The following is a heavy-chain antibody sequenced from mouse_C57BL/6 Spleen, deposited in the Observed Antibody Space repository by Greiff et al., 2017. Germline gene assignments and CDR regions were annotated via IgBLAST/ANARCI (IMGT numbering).Heavy chain of an antibody. CDR1: GYSITSGYD. D-gene: IGHD2-1*01. CDR2: ISYSGST. CDR3: AGGNSFYAMDD. Sequence: DVQLQESGPGMVKPSQSLSLTCTVTGYSITSGYDWHWIRHFPGNKLEWMGYISYSGSTNYNPSLKSRISITHDTSKNHFFLKLNSVTTEDTATYYCAGGNSFYAMDDWGQGTSVTVSS. V-gene: IGHV3-1*01. J-gene: IGHJ4*01.